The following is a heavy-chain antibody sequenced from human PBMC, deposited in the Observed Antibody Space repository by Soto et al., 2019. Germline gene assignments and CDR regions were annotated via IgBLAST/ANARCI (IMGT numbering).Heavy chain of an antibody. D-gene: IGHD6-13*01. CDR1: GFTFDDYD. CDR2: ISWNSGSI. V-gene: IGHV3-9*01. J-gene: IGHJ4*02. Sequence: DVQLVESGGGLVQPGRSLRLSCAASGFTFDDYDIHWVRQAPGKGLEWVSGISWNSGSIGYADSVKGRFTISRDNAQNSLYLQMNSLRGEDTALYYCVKVRVYSTSWYYFDYWGQGTLVTVSS. CDR3: VKVRVYSTSWYYFDY.